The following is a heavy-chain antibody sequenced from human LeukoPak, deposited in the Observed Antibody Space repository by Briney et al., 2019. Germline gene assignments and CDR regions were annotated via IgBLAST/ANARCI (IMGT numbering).Heavy chain of an antibody. D-gene: IGHD2-2*01. J-gene: IGHJ6*03. CDR3: ARVGSSTSHYYYMDV. CDR2: MNPNSGNT. V-gene: IGHV1-8*03. CDR1: GYTFTSYD. Sequence: ASVKVSCKASGYTFTSYDINWVRQATGQGLEWMGWMNPNSGNTGYAQKFQGRVTITRNTSISTAYMELSSLRSEDTAVYYCARVGSSTSHYYYMDVLRKGTTVTVSS.